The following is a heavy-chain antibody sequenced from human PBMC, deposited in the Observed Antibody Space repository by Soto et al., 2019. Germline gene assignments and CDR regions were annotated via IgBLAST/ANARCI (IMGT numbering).Heavy chain of an antibody. CDR2: IYYSGST. CDR3: GRKDMVATDSFDY. CDR1: GGSISSSSYY. D-gene: IGHD5-12*01. Sequence: ASETLSLTCTVSGGSISSSSYYWGWIRQPPGKGLEWIGSIYYSGSTYYNPSLKSRVTISVDTSKNQFSLKLSSVTAADTAVYYWGRKDMVATDSFDYGGQETRVTVSS. V-gene: IGHV4-39*01. J-gene: IGHJ4*02.